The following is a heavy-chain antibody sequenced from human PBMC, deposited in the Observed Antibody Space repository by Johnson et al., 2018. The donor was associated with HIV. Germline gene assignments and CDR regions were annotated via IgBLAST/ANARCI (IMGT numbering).Heavy chain of an antibody. CDR2: ISYNGSNK. Sequence: VQLVESGVGVVQPGRSLRLSCAASGFTFSSYAMHWVRQAPGKGLEWVAVISYNGSNKYYADSVKGRFTISRDNYKNTLYLQMNGLRAEDTAVYYCAIGEDDVFWGQGTMVTVSS. CDR3: AIGEDDVF. CDR1: GFTFSSYA. J-gene: IGHJ3*01. V-gene: IGHV3-30-3*01. D-gene: IGHD5-24*01.